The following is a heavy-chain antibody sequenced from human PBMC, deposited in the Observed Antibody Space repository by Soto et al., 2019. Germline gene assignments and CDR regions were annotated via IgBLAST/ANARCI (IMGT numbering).Heavy chain of an antibody. CDR3: ARGLMTYGQTGAFDI. CDR1: GYTFTSYD. Sequence: QVQLVQSGAEVKKPGASVKVSCKASGYTFTSYDINWVRQATGQGLEWMGWMNPNSGNTVYAQKFQGRVTMTRNTSISTAYMELRSLRSEETDVYYCARGLMTYGQTGAFDIWGQGTMVTVSS. J-gene: IGHJ3*02. D-gene: IGHD4-17*01. V-gene: IGHV1-8*01. CDR2: MNPNSGNT.